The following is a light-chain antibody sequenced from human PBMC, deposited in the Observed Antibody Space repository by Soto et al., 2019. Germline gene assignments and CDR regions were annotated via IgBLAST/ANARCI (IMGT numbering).Light chain of an antibody. Sequence: VLTQSPGTLSLSPGERATLSCRASQSVNNNYLAWYQQKPGQSPRLLIYGASIRATAIPDRFSGSGSGTDFTLTISRLEPEDSAVYYCQQHSRSLAFGGGSKVDIK. V-gene: IGKV3-20*01. J-gene: IGKJ4*01. CDR2: GAS. CDR1: QSVNNNY. CDR3: QQHSRSLA.